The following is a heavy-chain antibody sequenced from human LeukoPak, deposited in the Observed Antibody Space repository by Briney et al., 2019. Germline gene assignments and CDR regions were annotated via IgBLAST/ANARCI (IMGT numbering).Heavy chain of an antibody. J-gene: IGHJ4*02. Sequence: KPSETLSLTCAVYGGSFSGYYWSWIRQPPGKGLEWIGEINHSGSTNYNPSLKSRVTISVDTSKNQFSLRLSSVTAADTAVYYCARDHVSWFDYWGQGTLVTVSS. CDR2: INHSGST. V-gene: IGHV4-34*01. D-gene: IGHD6-13*01. CDR3: ARDHVSWFDY. CDR1: GGSFSGYY.